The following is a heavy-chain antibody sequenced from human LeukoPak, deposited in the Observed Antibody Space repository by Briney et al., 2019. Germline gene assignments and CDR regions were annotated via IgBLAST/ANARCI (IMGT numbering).Heavy chain of an antibody. CDR2: INHSGST. CDR3: VRLSRVYGDSGYFDN. D-gene: IGHD4-17*01. J-gene: IGHJ4*02. Sequence: SETLSLTCAVSCGSFSGYYWSSIRQAPGKGLEWIVEINHSGSTNYNPSIKSRISASVDSFKSRFSLKVRSVTAADAALYYCVRLSRVYGDSGYFDNWGQGTLVTVSS. V-gene: IGHV4-34*01. CDR1: CGSFSGYY.